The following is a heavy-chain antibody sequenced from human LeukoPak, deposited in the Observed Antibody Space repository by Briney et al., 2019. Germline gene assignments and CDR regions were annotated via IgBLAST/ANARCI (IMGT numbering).Heavy chain of an antibody. CDR1: GYTFTGYY. D-gene: IGHD2-2*02. Sequence: ASVKVSCKASGYTFTGYYMHWVRQAPGQGLEWMGWINPNSGGTNYAQKFQGRVTMTRDTSISTAYMELSRLRSDDTAVYYCARGRFVPAAIVVGWFDPWGQGTLVTVSS. V-gene: IGHV1-2*02. J-gene: IGHJ5*02. CDR3: ARGRFVPAAIVVGWFDP. CDR2: INPNSGGT.